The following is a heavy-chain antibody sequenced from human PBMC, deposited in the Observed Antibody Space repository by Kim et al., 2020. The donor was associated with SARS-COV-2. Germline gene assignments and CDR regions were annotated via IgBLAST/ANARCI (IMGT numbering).Heavy chain of an antibody. CDR1: GFTFSRYA. Sequence: GGSLRLSCAASGFTFSRYAMSWVRQAPGKGLEWVSGISGSGGSTYYADSVKGRLTISRDNSKNTMDLQMNRLRAEDTAVYYCANSIAYCGGDCSSFLSGGFDYLGQRTLVTVSS. J-gene: IGHJ4*02. CDR2: ISGSGGST. CDR3: ANSIAYCGGDCSSFLSGGFDY. D-gene: IGHD2-21*01. V-gene: IGHV3-23*01.